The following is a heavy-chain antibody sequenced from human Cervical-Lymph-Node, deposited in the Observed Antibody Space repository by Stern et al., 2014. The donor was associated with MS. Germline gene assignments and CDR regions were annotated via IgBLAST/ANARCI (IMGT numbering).Heavy chain of an antibody. J-gene: IGHJ5*02. CDR3: ARGVATIQGTDWFDP. V-gene: IGHV1-69*09. D-gene: IGHD5-12*01. CDR1: GVMFSSFA. Sequence: QMQLVQSGAEVRKPGSSVKVSCKASGVMFSSFAISWMRQAPGQRFEWMGGIIPVLGITNYAQKFQARLTISADKSSTTAYMELSNLRSEDTALYYCARGVATIQGTDWFDPWGQGTLVTVSS. CDR2: IIPVLGIT.